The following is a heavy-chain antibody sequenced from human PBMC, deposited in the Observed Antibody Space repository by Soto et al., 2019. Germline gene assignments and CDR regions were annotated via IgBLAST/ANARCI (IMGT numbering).Heavy chain of an antibody. J-gene: IGHJ2*01. Sequence: EVQLLESGGALGQPGGSLRLSCAVSGFTFSNYAMSWVRQAPGKGLEWVSGISGSGDKTYYADSVKGRFTISRDNSKNTLCRQRSSLGAEGAEVYYGPRLGGDYPAWDFGLWGRGTLVIVSS. CDR2: ISGSGDKT. CDR3: PRLGGDYPAWDFGL. CDR1: GFTFSNYA. V-gene: IGHV3-23*01. D-gene: IGHD4-17*01.